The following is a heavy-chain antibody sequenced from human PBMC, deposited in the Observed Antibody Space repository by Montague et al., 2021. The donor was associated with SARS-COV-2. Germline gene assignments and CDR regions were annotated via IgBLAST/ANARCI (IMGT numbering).Heavy chain of an antibody. CDR1: GDSVCGNTAA. CDR3: VRDTGSAQAGFDA. Sequence: CAISGDSVCGNTAAWNWIRQSPSGGLEWLGRTNYRSKWTSDCATSVEGRISINPDTAKNQFFLHLRSVTPEGTGVYYCVRDTGSAQAGFDAWGQGTLVTVSS. CDR2: TNYRSKWTS. J-gene: IGHJ4*02. V-gene: IGHV6-1*01. D-gene: IGHD6-19*01.